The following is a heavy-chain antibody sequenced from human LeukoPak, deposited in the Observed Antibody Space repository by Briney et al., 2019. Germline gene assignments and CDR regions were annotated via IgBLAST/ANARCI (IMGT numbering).Heavy chain of an antibody. V-gene: IGHV1-2*02. CDR2: INPNSGGT. D-gene: IGHD4-11*01. J-gene: IGHJ5*02. Sequence: ASVKVSRKASGYTFTGYYMHWVRQAPGQGLEWMGWINPNSGGTNYAQKFQGRVTMTRDTSISTAYMELSRLRSDDTAVYYCARVWSNYSNWFDPWGQGTLVTVSS. CDR1: GYTFTGYY. CDR3: ARVWSNYSNWFDP.